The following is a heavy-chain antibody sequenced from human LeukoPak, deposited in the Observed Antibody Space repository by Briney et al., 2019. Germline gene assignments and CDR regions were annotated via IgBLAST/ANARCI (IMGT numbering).Heavy chain of an antibody. V-gene: IGHV3-21*01. CDR3: ARDDIVGGNSGFDY. CDR2: ISSSSSYI. CDR1: GFTFSSYS. Sequence: NTGGSLRLSCAASGFTFSSYSMNWVRQAPGKGLEWVSSISSSSSYIYYADSVKGRFTISRDNAKNSLYLQMNSLRAEDTAVYYCARDDIVGGNSGFDYWGQGTLVTVSS. J-gene: IGHJ4*02. D-gene: IGHD4-23*01.